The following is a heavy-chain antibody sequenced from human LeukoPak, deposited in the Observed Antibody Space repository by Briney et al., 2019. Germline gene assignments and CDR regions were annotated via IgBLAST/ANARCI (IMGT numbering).Heavy chain of an antibody. Sequence: GRPLRLSCAASGFTFSVYGMHWVRQAPGKGLEWVGVIWNDGSNKYYADSVKGRFTISRDNSKNTLYLQMNSLRAEDTAVYSCARASGPFDCWGQGTLVTVSS. CDR1: GFTFSVYG. CDR3: ARASGPFDC. V-gene: IGHV3-33*01. D-gene: IGHD3-10*01. CDR2: IWNDGSNK. J-gene: IGHJ4*02.